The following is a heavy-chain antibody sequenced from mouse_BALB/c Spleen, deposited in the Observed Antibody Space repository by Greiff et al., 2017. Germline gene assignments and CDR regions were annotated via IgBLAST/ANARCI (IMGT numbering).Heavy chain of an antibody. CDR3: ARDPPIYYYGSSPFDY. CDR1: GFTFSSYA. V-gene: IGHV5-6-5*01. CDR2: ISSGGST. D-gene: IGHD1-1*01. J-gene: IGHJ2*01. Sequence: DVKLVESGGGLVKPGGSLKLSCAASGFTFSSYAMSWVRQTPEKRLEWVASISSGGSTYYPDSVKGRFTISRDNARNILYLQMSSLRSEDTAMYYCARDPPIYYYGSSPFDYWGQGTTLTVSS.